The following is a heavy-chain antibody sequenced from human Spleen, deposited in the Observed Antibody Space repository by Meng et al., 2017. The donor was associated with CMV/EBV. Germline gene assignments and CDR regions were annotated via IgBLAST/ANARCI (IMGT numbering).Heavy chain of an antibody. CDR1: GGSISSSTYY. CDR2: IYYSGST. Sequence: SETLSLTCTVSGGSISSSTYYWGWIPQPPGKGLEWIGSIYYSGSTYYNPSLESRVTISVDTSKNQFSLRLSSVTAADTAVYYCARDWAEKLRFFEWSHLGPRPKSANWFDPWGQGTLVTVSS. CDR3: ARDWAEKLRFFEWSHLGPRPKSANWFDP. J-gene: IGHJ5*02. D-gene: IGHD3-3*01. V-gene: IGHV4-39*07.